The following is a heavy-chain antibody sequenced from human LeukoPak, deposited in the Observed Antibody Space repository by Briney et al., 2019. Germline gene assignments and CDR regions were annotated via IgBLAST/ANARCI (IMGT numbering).Heavy chain of an antibody. CDR2: INPSSGGT. D-gene: IGHD5-24*01. CDR3: ASLADPRFLERWLTPFDY. Sequence: WASVKVSCKASGYTFTGYYMRWVRQAPGQGLEWMGWINPSSGGTNYAQKFQGRVTMTRDTSISTAYMELSRLRSDDTAVYYCASLADPRFLERWLTPFDYWGQGTLVTVSS. J-gene: IGHJ4*02. CDR1: GYTFTGYY. V-gene: IGHV1-2*02.